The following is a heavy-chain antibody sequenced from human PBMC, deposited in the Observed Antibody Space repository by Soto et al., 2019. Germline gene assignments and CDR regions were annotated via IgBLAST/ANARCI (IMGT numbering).Heavy chain of an antibody. CDR2: INSGSSTM. D-gene: IGHD1-26*01. Sequence: GGSLRLSCAASGFTFNHYYMSWIRQAPGRGLEWISYINSGSSTMYYADSVKGRFTISRDNAENSLYLQMNSLRAADTAVYYCARRPKRGSYSWCFDYWGQGTLVTVSS. CDR1: GFTFNHYY. V-gene: IGHV3-11*04. J-gene: IGHJ4*02. CDR3: ARRPKRGSYSWCFDY.